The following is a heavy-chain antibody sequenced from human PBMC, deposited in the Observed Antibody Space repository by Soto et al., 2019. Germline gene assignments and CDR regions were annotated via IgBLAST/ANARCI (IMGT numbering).Heavy chain of an antibody. D-gene: IGHD2-15*01. J-gene: IGHJ5*02. CDR2: ISSSSAYI. CDR1: GFTFSSYS. Sequence: EEHLAESGGGLVKPGGSLRLSCAASGFTFSSYSMNWVRQAPGKGLEWVSSISSSSAYIYYAGSVKGRFTISRDNAKNSLSLQMSSLRAEETAVYYCARSGYRITNDLWGQGTLVTVSS. V-gene: IGHV3-21*01. CDR3: ARSGYRITNDL.